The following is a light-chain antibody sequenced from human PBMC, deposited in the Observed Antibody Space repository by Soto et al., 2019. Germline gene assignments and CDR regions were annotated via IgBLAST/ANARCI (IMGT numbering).Light chain of an antibody. Sequence: QSALTQPASVSGSPGQSITVSCTGTSSDVGGYSYVSWYQHHPGKAPKLMICDVSNRPSGVSNRFSGSKSGNTASLTISGLQAEDEADYYCSSYTSSSTLVFGGGTKLTVL. CDR1: SSDVGGYSY. CDR2: DVS. CDR3: SSYTSSSTLV. J-gene: IGLJ3*02. V-gene: IGLV2-14*03.